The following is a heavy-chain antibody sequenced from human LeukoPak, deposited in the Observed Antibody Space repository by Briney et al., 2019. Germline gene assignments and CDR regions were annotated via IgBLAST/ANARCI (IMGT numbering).Heavy chain of an antibody. Sequence: KPSETLSLTCIVSGGSISGYYWSWLRQPPGKVLEWIGYIYFSGSTNYNPTLESRVTMSVDTSKNQLSLKLSSVTTADTALYYCARGAYYFDHWGQGTLVTVAS. V-gene: IGHV4-59*01. J-gene: IGHJ4*02. CDR2: IYFSGST. CDR1: GGSISGYY. CDR3: ARGAYYFDH.